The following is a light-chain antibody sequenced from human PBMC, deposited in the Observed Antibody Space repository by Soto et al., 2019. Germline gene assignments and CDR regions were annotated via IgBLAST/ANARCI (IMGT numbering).Light chain of an antibody. CDR1: SSNIGNNA. CDR3: AAWDDSLNAVV. Sequence: QPVLTQPPSVSEAPRQRVTISCSGSSSNIGNNAVNWYQQLPGKAPKLLIYYDDLLPSGVSDRFSGSKSGTSASLAISGLQSEDEAGYYCAAWDDSLNAVVFGGGTKLTVL. CDR2: YDD. V-gene: IGLV1-36*01. J-gene: IGLJ2*01.